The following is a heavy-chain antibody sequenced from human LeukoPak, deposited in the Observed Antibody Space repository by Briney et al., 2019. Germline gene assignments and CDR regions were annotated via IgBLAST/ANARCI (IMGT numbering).Heavy chain of an antibody. CDR3: ARPGVGATSGNGAFDI. Sequence: SETLSLTCTVSGGSISSSSYYWGWIRQPPGKGLEWIGSIYYSGSTYYNPSLKSRVTISVDTSKNQFSLRLSSVIAADTAVYYCARPGVGATSGNGAFDIWGQGTMVTVSS. CDR2: IYYSGST. J-gene: IGHJ3*02. V-gene: IGHV4-39*07. CDR1: GGSISSSSYY. D-gene: IGHD1-26*01.